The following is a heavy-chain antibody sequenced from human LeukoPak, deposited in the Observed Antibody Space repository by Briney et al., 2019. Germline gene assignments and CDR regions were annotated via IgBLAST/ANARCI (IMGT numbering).Heavy chain of an antibody. D-gene: IGHD6-19*01. CDR3: AKDLIAVAEGYFDY. V-gene: IGHV3-30*02. CDR2: IRYDGSNK. J-gene: IGHJ4*02. CDR1: GFTLSSYG. Sequence: GGSLRLSCAASGFTLSSYGMHWVRQAPGKGLEWVAFIRYDGSNKYYADSVKGRFTISRDNSKNTLYLQMNSLRAEDTAVYYCAKDLIAVAEGYFDYWGQGTLVTVSS.